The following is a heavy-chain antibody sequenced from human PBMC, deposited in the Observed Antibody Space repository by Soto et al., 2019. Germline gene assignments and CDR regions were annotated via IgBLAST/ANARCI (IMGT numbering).Heavy chain of an antibody. Sequence: PGGSLRLSCAGSGFTFGSYAMTWVRQAPGKGLEWVSTTRSKGEYTYYSNSVKGRFTVSRDNSKNTLYLEMSSLRAEDTAAYYCAQDSKILVVSGARACVMDVSGQGPTVTVSS. CDR3: AQDSKILVVSGARACVMDV. CDR2: TRSKGEYT. J-gene: IGHJ6*02. V-gene: IGHV3-23*01. CDR1: GFTFGSYA. D-gene: IGHD2-2*01.